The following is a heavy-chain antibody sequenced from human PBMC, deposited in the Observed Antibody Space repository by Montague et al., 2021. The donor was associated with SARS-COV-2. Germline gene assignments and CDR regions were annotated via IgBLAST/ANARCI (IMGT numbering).Heavy chain of an antibody. CDR2: IYYSGST. J-gene: IGHJ4*02. D-gene: IGHD2-21*01. CDR3: ARAIQSQPLVVVIAIPRPFYYFDH. Sequence: SETLSLTCTVSGGSISSSSYYWGWIRQPPGKGLEWIGSIYYSGSTYYNPSLKSRVTISVDTSKNQFSPKLSSVTAADTAVYYCARAIQSQPLVVVIAIPRPFYYFDHWGQGTLVTVSS. CDR1: GGSISSSSYY. V-gene: IGHV4-39*01.